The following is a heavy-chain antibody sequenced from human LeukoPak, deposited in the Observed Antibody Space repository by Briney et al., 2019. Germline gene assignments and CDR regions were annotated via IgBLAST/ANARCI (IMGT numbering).Heavy chain of an antibody. CDR3: AAGPYGGNTPFDY. CDR2: LSPSGASI. Sequence: GGSLRLSCAASGFXFSSYAISWVRQAPGRGLEWVSSLSPSGASIYYADSVKGRFTISRDNSKDTLYLQMNNLRAEDTALYYCAAGPYGGNTPFDYWGPGTLVTISS. D-gene: IGHD4-23*01. J-gene: IGHJ4*02. V-gene: IGHV3-23*01. CDR1: GFXFSSYA.